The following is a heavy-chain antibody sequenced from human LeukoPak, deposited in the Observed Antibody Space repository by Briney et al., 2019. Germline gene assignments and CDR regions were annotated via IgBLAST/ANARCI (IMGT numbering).Heavy chain of an antibody. D-gene: IGHD1-26*01. J-gene: IGHJ4*02. CDR2: IWYDGSNK. Sequence: GASLRLSCAASGFTFSSYGMHWVHQAPGKGLEWVAVIWYDGSNKYYADSVKGRFTISRDNSKNTLYLQMNSLRAEDTAVYYCARDSGVGASGFDYWGQGTLVTVSS. V-gene: IGHV3-33*01. CDR1: GFTFSSYG. CDR3: ARDSGVGASGFDY.